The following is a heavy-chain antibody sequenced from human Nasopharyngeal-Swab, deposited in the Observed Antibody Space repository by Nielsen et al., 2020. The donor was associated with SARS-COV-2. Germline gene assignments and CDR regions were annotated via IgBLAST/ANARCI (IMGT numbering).Heavy chain of an antibody. CDR3: AKLGGLYDFWSGYYDYMDV. D-gene: IGHD3-3*01. V-gene: IGHV3-13*01. CDR1: GFTFNNYG. Sequence: GGSLRLSCAASGFTFNNYGMHWVRQDTGKGLEWVSTFRSAGDTYYQGSAKGRFTISRENAKNSLFLQVNSLRAGDTALYYCAKLGGLYDFWSGYYDYMDVWGKGTTVTVSS. CDR2: FRSAGDT. J-gene: IGHJ6*03.